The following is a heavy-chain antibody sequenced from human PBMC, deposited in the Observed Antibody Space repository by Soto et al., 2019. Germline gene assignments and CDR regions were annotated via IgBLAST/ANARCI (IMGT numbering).Heavy chain of an antibody. D-gene: IGHD3-10*01. J-gene: IGHJ2*01. V-gene: IGHV3-23*01. CDR3: ARKVPGSTSRPDYWYFDL. CDR1: GVTFLHYA. Sequence: EVQLLESGGGLVQPGGSLRLSCAGSGVTFLHYAMNWVRQAPGKGLEWVSTISGGGDAPFFADSVRGRFTISRDNSKNTVTLQMNNLGVDDTAVYFCARKVPGSTSRPDYWYFDLWGRGTLVTVSS. CDR2: ISGGGDAP.